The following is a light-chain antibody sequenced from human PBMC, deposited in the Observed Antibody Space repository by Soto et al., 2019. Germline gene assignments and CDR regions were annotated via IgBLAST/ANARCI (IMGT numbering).Light chain of an antibody. CDR2: GAS. CDR1: QSVSSN. J-gene: IGKJ1*01. Sequence: EIVMTQSPATLSVSPGERATLSCRASQSVSSNLAWYQQKPGQAPRLLIYGASTRATGIPARFSGSGSGTEFTLTISSLQSEDFGSYYCQHMRTFGQGTKVDI. CDR3: QHMRT. V-gene: IGKV3-15*01.